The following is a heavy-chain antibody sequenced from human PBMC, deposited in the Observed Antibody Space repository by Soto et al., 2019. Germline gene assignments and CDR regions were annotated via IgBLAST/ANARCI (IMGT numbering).Heavy chain of an antibody. V-gene: IGHV4-31*03. D-gene: IGHD2-8*01. Sequence: SETLSLTCTVSGGSISSGGYYWSWIRQHPGKGLEWIGYIYYSGSTYYNPSLKSRVTISVDTSKNQFSLKLSSVTAADTAVYYCARENIVLMVYAGDFDYWGQGTLVTVSS. CDR3: ARENIVLMVYAGDFDY. CDR1: GGSISSGGYY. J-gene: IGHJ4*02. CDR2: IYYSGST.